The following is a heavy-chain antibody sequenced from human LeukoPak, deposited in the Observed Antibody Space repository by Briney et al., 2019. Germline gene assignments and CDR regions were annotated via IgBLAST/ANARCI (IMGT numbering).Heavy chain of an antibody. J-gene: IGHJ4*02. D-gene: IGHD3-10*01. CDR3: AKRYYYGSGSSDYFDY. CDR1: GFTFSSYG. Sequence: PGGSLRLSCAASGFTFSSYGMSWVRQAPGKGLEWVSAISGSGGSTYYADSVKGRFTISRDNSKNTLYLQMNSLRAEDTAIYYCAKRYYYGSGSSDYFDYWGQGTLVTVSS. V-gene: IGHV3-23*01. CDR2: ISGSGGST.